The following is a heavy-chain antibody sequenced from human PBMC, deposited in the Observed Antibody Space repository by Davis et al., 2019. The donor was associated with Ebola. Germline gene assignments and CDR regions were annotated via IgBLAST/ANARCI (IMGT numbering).Heavy chain of an antibody. J-gene: IGHJ4*02. CDR2: INAGNGNT. CDR1: GYIFTSYA. CDR3: ARGAVVTLGSIYYFDY. V-gene: IGHV1-3*01. Sequence: AASVKVSCKASGYIFTSYAMHWVRQAPGQRLEWMGWINAGNGNTKYSQKFQGRVTITRDTSASTAYMELSSLRSEDTAVYYCARGAVVTLGSIYYFDYWGQGTLVTVSS. D-gene: IGHD4-23*01.